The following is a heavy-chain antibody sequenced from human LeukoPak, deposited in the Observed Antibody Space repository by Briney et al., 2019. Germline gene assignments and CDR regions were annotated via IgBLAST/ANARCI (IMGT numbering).Heavy chain of an antibody. CDR2: IYYSGST. CDR3: ARDGRFGEVDY. D-gene: IGHD3-10*01. CDR1: GGSISSSSYY. J-gene: IGHJ4*02. V-gene: IGHV4-39*07. Sequence: PSETLSLTCTVSGGSISSSSYYWGWIRQPPGKGLEWIGSIYYSGSTYYNPSLKSRVTISVDTSKNQFSLKLSSVTAADTAVYYCARDGRFGEVDYWGQGTLVTVSS.